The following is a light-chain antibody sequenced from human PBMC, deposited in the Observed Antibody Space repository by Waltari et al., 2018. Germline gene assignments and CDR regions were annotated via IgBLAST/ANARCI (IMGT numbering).Light chain of an antibody. CDR1: SSDVGCYNY. V-gene: IGLV2-8*01. CDR3: SSYAGSNTYVL. J-gene: IGLJ2*01. Sequence: QSALTQPPSASGSPGQSVTISCPGTSSDVGCYNYVSWYQQHPGKVPKLVIFEVSKRPSGVPDRFSGSRSGNTASLTVSGLQAEDEADYYCSSYAGSNTYVLFGGGTKLTVL. CDR2: EVS.